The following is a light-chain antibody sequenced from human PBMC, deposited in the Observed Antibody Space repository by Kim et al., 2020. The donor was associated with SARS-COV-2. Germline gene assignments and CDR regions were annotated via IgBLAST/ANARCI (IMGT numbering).Light chain of an antibody. Sequence: SASVEDRVTITCRASQTIRSYLNWYQQNPGKAPQLLIYDASSLQGGVPSRFSGSGSGTDFTLTISSLQPEDFATYYCQHSYSTPYTFGQGTKLEI. J-gene: IGKJ2*01. CDR2: DAS. V-gene: IGKV1-39*01. CDR1: QTIRSY. CDR3: QHSYSTPYT.